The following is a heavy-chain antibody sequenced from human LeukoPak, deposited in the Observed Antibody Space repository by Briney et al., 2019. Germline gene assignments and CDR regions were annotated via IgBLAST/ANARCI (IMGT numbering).Heavy chain of an antibody. CDR3: ARVWQQLFPDAFDI. D-gene: IGHD6-13*01. CDR2: IFYSGSN. J-gene: IGHJ3*02. CDR1: GGSISSSSYY. Sequence: PSETLSLTCTVSGGSISSSSYYWGWIRQPPGKGLEWIGSIFYSGSNNYNPSLKSRVTISVDTSKNQFSLKLSSVTAADTAVYYCARVWQQLFPDAFDIWGQGTMVTVSS. V-gene: IGHV4-39*07.